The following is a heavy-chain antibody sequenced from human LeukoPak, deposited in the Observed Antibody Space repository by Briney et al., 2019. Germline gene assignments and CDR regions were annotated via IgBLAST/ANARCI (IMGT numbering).Heavy chain of an antibody. V-gene: IGHV1-18*01. Sequence: ASVKVSCKASGYTFTSYGISWVQQAPGQGLEWMGWISAYNGNTNYAQKLQGRVTMTTDTSTSTAYMELRSLKSDNTAVYYCARDRDRSTNQWELPQDAFDIWGQGTMVTVSS. D-gene: IGHD1-26*01. CDR2: ISAYNGNT. CDR1: GYTFTSYG. CDR3: ARDRDRSTNQWELPQDAFDI. J-gene: IGHJ3*02.